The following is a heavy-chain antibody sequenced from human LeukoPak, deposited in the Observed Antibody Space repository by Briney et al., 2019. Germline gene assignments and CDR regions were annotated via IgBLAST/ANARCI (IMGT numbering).Heavy chain of an antibody. CDR2: IYTSGST. CDR3: ARGRYTGNYNDY. J-gene: IGHJ4*02. CDR1: GGSISNYY. Sequence: SSETLSLTCTVSGGSISNYYWSWIRQPAGRGLEWIGRIYTSGSTNYNPSLKSRVALSVDTSKNQFSLELSSVTAADTAVYYCARGRYTGNYNDYWGQGTLVTVSS. D-gene: IGHD1-26*01. V-gene: IGHV4-4*07.